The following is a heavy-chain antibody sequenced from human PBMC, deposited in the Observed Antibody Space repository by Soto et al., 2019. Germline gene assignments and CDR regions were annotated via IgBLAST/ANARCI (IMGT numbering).Heavy chain of an antibody. CDR2: IWYDGSNK. J-gene: IGHJ6*04. V-gene: IGHV3-33*08. CDR1: GGTCSSYD. CDR3: ARVFTYDYVGGSLFPVDAFAI. D-gene: IGHD3-16*01. Sequence: SQRVPNTAAGGTCSSYDGRWIRQAPGKGLXXXAVIWYDGSNKYYADYVKGRFTMSRDNSKNTLYLQMNSLRAEDTAVYYCARVFTYDYVGGSLFPVDAFAIWGNGTTVTVSS.